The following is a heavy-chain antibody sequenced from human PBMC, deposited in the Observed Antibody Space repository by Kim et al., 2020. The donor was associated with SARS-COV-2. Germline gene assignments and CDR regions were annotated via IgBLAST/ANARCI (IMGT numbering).Heavy chain of an antibody. J-gene: IGHJ6*02. Sequence: SETLSLTCTVSGGSISGYYWSWIRQPAGKGLEWVGRIYTSGSTNYNPSLKSRLIMSVDTSKNQFSLKLNSVTAADTAVYYCARGPYGSDYGMDVWGQGTTVTVSS. CDR2: IYTSGST. V-gene: IGHV4-4*07. CDR3: ARGPYGSDYGMDV. D-gene: IGHD3-10*01. CDR1: GGSISGYY.